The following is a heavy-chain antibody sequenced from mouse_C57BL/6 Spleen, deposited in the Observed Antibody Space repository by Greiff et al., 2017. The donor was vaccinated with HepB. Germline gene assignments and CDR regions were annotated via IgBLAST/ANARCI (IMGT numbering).Heavy chain of an antibody. CDR2: IDPANGNT. D-gene: IGHD1-1*01. CDR3: ARVRVTTVVGYGDYFDY. J-gene: IGHJ2*01. Sequence: VQLQQSVAELVRPGASVKLSCTASGFNIKNTYMHWVKQRPEQGLEWIGRIDPANGNTKYAPKFQGKATITADTSSNTAYLQLSSLTSEDTAIYYCARVRVTTVVGYGDYFDYWGQGTTLTVSS. V-gene: IGHV14-3*01. CDR1: GFNIKNTY.